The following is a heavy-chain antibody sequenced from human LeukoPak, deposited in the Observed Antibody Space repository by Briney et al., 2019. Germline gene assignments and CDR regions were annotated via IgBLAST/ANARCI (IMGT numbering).Heavy chain of an antibody. D-gene: IGHD3-22*01. Sequence: GGSLRLSCAASGFTLSSYAMSWVRQAPGKGLEWVSAISGSGGSTYYADSVKGRFTISRDNSKNTLYLQLNSLRAEYTAIYYCAKDYCSSGYLLFDYWGQGTLVTVSS. CDR2: ISGSGGST. V-gene: IGHV3-23*01. CDR1: GFTLSSYA. CDR3: AKDYCSSGYLLFDY. J-gene: IGHJ4*02.